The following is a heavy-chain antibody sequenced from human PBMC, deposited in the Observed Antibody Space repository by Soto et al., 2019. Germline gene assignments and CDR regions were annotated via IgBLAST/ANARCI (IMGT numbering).Heavy chain of an antibody. Sequence: QVQLVESGGGVVQPGRSLRLSCAASGFTFSSYGMHWVRQAPGKGLEWVAVISYDGSNKYYADSVKGRFTISKDNSKNTLYLKMNILRAEDTAVYYCAKDQGYGMDVWGQGTTVTVSS. CDR1: GFTFSSYG. CDR2: ISYDGSNK. CDR3: AKDQGYGMDV. J-gene: IGHJ6*02. V-gene: IGHV3-30*18.